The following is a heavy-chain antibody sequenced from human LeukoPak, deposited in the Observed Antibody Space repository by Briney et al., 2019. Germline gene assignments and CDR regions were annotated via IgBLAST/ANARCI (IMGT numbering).Heavy chain of an antibody. J-gene: IGHJ6*02. D-gene: IGHD2-2*01. V-gene: IGHV1-8*01. CDR3: ARGAVIPATMGYYGMDV. CDR2: MNPNSGYT. CDR1: GYTFTNYD. Sequence: ASVKVSCKASGYTFTNYDINWVRQATGQGLEWMGWMNPNSGYTGYAQKFQGRFTMTRNTSRSTAYMELSSLRSEDTAVYYCARGAVIPATMGYYGMDVWGQGTTVSVSS.